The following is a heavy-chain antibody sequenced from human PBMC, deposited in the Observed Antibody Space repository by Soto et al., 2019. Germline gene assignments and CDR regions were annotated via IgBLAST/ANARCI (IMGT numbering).Heavy chain of an antibody. D-gene: IGHD6-13*01. V-gene: IGHV1-3*01. Sequence: QVQLVQSGAEVKKPGASVKVSCKASGYTFTTYAMHWVRQAPGQRPEWMGWINAGSGNTKYSQKFQGRVTITRDTSASTAYMELSSLRSEDTAVYYSARGPYSTKNWFDPWGQGTLVTVSS. CDR3: ARGPYSTKNWFDP. J-gene: IGHJ5*02. CDR1: GYTFTTYA. CDR2: INAGSGNT.